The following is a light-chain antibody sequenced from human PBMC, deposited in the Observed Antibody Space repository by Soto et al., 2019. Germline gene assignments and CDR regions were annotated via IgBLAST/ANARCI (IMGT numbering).Light chain of an antibody. Sequence: AIRMTQSPSSLSASTGDRVTITCRASQGISSYLAWYQQKPGKAPKLLIYAASTLQSGVPSRFSGSGSGTEFTLTISNLQPDDFATYYCQQYDSYPYTFGQGTKVDIK. CDR2: AAS. CDR3: QQYDSYPYT. CDR1: QGISSY. V-gene: IGKV1-8*01. J-gene: IGKJ2*01.